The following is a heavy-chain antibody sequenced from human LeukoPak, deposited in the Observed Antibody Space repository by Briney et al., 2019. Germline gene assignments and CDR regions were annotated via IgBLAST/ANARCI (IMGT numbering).Heavy chain of an antibody. J-gene: IGHJ1*01. D-gene: IGHD2-15*01. CDR2: IYSGGST. V-gene: IGHV3-66*01. Sequence: QPGGSLRLSCEASGFTFSSYEMNWVRQAPGKGLEWVSVIYSGGSTFYADSVKGRFTISRDNSKNTLYLQMNSLRAEDTAVYYCASDSYSPEYFQHWGQGTLVTVSS. CDR1: GFTFSSYE. CDR3: ASDSYSPEYFQH.